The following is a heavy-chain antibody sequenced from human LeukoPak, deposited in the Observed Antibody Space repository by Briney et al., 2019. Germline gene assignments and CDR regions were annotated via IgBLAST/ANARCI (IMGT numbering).Heavy chain of an antibody. Sequence: ASVKVSCKASGYTFTSYDINWVRQATGQGLEWMGWMNPNSGNTGYAQKFQGRVTMTRNTSISTAYMELSSLRSEDTAVYYCARAGLVRYSGSYPPRSYYFDYWGQGTLVTVSS. CDR2: MNPNSGNT. CDR3: ARAGLVRYSGSYPPRSYYFDY. CDR1: GYTFTSYD. V-gene: IGHV1-8*01. J-gene: IGHJ4*02. D-gene: IGHD1-26*01.